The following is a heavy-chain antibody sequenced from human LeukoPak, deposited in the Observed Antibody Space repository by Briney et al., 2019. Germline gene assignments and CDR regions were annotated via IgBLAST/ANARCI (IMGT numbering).Heavy chain of an antibody. CDR2: IRYDGSNK. Sequence: GGSLRLSCAASGFTFSSYGMHWVRQAPGKGLEWVAFIRYDGSNKYYADSVKGRFTISRDNAKNSLYLQMNSLRAEDTAVYYCARDLGYCSGGSCYSDYWGQGTLVTVSS. D-gene: IGHD2-15*01. V-gene: IGHV3-30*02. CDR1: GFTFSSYG. CDR3: ARDLGYCSGGSCYSDY. J-gene: IGHJ4*02.